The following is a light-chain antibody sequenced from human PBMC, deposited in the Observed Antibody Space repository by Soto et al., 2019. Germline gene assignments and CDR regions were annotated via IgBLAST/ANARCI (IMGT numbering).Light chain of an antibody. J-gene: IGKJ1*01. V-gene: IGKV1-6*01. CDR2: GAS. CDR3: LQDINYPWT. CDR1: QGIGNA. Sequence: AIQMTQSLSSLSASVGDRVTISCRASQGIGNALGWYQQTPGKPPKVLIYGASNLQSGVPPRFSGSGSGTDFTLAISSLQPEDSATYYCLQDINYPWTFGQGNTGDIK.